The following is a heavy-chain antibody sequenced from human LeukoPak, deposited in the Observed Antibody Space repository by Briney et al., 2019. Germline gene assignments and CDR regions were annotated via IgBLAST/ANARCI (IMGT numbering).Heavy chain of an antibody. CDR2: IDPSDSYT. Sequence: GESLKISCKGSGYSFTSYWISWVRQMPGKGLEWMGRIDPSDSYTNYSPSFQGHVTISADKSISTAYLQWSSLKASDTAMYYCARLYYDSSGYEDRFDPWGQGTLVTVSS. CDR1: GYSFTSYW. V-gene: IGHV5-10-1*01. CDR3: ARLYYDSSGYEDRFDP. J-gene: IGHJ5*02. D-gene: IGHD3-22*01.